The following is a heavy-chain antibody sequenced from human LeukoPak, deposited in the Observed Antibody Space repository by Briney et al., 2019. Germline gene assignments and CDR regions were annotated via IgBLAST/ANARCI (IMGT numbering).Heavy chain of an antibody. Sequence: SQTLSLTCTVSGGSISSGGYYWSWIRQPPGKGLEWIGYIYHSGSTYYNPSLKSRVTISVDRSKNQFSLKLSSVTAADTAVYYCARGLWFGEPPLYYYYGMDVWGQGTTVTVSS. D-gene: IGHD3-10*01. CDR3: ARGLWFGEPPLYYYYGMDV. J-gene: IGHJ6*02. CDR1: GGSISSGGYY. CDR2: IYHSGST. V-gene: IGHV4-30-2*01.